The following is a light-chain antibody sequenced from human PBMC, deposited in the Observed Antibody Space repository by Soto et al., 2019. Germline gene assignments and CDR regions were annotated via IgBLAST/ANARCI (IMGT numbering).Light chain of an antibody. Sequence: QSALTQPASVSGSPGQSITISCTGTSSDVGNYNYVSWYQHFPGKAPKLIIFEVSNRPSGVSNRFSGSKSGNTASLSISGLQPEDEADYYCSSYTSSRSLDYVFGTGTKVTVL. CDR1: SSDVGNYNY. J-gene: IGLJ1*01. V-gene: IGLV2-14*01. CDR3: SSYTSSRSLDYV. CDR2: EVS.